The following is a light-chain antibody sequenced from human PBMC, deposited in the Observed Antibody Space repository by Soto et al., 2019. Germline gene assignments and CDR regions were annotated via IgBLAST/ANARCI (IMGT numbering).Light chain of an antibody. CDR2: GAS. J-gene: IGKJ1*01. CDR1: QTINGNY. V-gene: IGKV3-20*01. CDR3: QQYNSPQWT. Sequence: ENVLTQSPGILSLSPGERATLSCRASQTINGNYLACYQQRPGQAPRLLISGASKRATGVPDKFSGSGSGTDFTLTISRLGPEDSAVYYCQQYNSPQWTFGQGTKVEI.